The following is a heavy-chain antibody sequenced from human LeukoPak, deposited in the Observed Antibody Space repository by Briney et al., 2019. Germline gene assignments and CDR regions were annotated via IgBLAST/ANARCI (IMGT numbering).Heavy chain of an antibody. CDR1: GFTFSDYY. V-gene: IGHV3-11*01. CDR2: ISSSGSTI. Sequence: GGSLRLSCAASGFTFSDYYMSWIRQAPGKGLEWVSYISSSGSTIYYADSVKGRFTISRDNAKYSLYLQMNSQRAEDTAVYYCARDLSQSIAARPDWFDPWGQGTLVTVSS. D-gene: IGHD6-6*01. J-gene: IGHJ5*02. CDR3: ARDLSQSIAARPDWFDP.